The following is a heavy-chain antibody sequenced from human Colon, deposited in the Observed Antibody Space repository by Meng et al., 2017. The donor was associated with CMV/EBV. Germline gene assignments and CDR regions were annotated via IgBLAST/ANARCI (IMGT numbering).Heavy chain of an antibody. CDR2: ISGPSSTI. CDR3: ARDPSSGGSDI. Sequence: GESLKISCAASGISFGEYYMSWIRQAPGKGLEWIAYISGPSSTIYYADSVKGRFTISRDNAKNSLFLQMDSLRAEDTAVYYCARDPSSGGSDIWGQGTLVTVSS. CDR1: GISFGEYY. J-gene: IGHJ4*02. D-gene: IGHD2-21*02. V-gene: IGHV3-11*01.